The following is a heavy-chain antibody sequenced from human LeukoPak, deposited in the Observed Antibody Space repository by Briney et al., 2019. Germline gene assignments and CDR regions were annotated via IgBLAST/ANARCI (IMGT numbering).Heavy chain of an antibody. D-gene: IGHD6-13*01. CDR1: VGSISSGCYS. V-gene: IGHV4-30-2*01. Sequence: SETLSLTCAVSVGSISSGCYSWSWIRQPPGKGLEWIGYIYHSGSTYYNPSLKSRVTISVDRSKNQFSLKLSSVAAADTAVYYCARGIAAAGENTPFDYWGQGTLVTVSS. J-gene: IGHJ4*02. CDR3: ARGIAAAGENTPFDY. CDR2: IYHSGST.